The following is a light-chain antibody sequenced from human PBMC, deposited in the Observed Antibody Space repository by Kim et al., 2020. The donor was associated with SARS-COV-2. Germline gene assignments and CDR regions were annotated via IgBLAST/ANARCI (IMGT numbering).Light chain of an antibody. CDR1: TGTVTTTHF. V-gene: IGLV7-46*01. CDR3: LLSYSGLVV. J-gene: IGLJ3*02. Sequence: PGGTVTLTCGSSTGTVTTTHFPYWFQQRPDQAPRTLIYDTHNKHSWTPARFSGSLLGGKAALTLSGAQPEDEADYYCLLSYSGLVVFGGGTKLTVL. CDR2: DTH.